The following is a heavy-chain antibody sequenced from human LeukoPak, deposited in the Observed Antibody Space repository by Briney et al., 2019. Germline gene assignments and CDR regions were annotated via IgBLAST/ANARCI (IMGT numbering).Heavy chain of an antibody. Sequence: SETLSLTCAVYGGSFSDYYWSWIRQPPGKGLEWIGEINHSGSTDYNPSLKSRVTVSVDTSKNQFSLRVSSVTAADTAVFYCARGGGSRWYGRGIDYWGQGTRVTVSS. J-gene: IGHJ4*02. V-gene: IGHV4-34*01. D-gene: IGHD6-13*01. CDR1: GGSFSDYY. CDR2: INHSGST. CDR3: ARGGGSRWYGRGIDY.